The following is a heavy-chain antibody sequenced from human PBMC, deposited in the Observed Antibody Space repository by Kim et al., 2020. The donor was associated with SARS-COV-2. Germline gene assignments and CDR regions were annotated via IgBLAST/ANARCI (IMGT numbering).Heavy chain of an antibody. CDR3: LKDYRGD. CDR1: GFTFSDYW. D-gene: IGHD3-10*01. CDR2: IKEDGSKE. J-gene: IGHJ4*02. V-gene: IGHV3-7*01. Sequence: GGSLRLSCAAYGFTFSDYWMSWVRQAPGKGLEWVANIKEDGSKENYVDSVKGRFTISRDNAKNSLYLQMNSLRAEDTAVYYCLKDYRGDWGQGTLVTVSS.